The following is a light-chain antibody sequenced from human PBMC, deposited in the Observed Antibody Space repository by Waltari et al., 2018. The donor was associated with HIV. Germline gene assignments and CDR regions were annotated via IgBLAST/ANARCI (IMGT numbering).Light chain of an antibody. J-gene: IGLJ2*01. Sequence: SSDLTQPPSVSVSPGQTATITCSGDSLSKQYTSWYKQRPGQAPVLLISKDNKRPSGIPERVSGATSGTTVTLAIRRVQPDDEADYYWQSSDTSGTSVIVGGGTKLTVL. V-gene: IGLV3-25*03. CDR3: QSSDTSGTSVI. CDR1: SLSKQY. CDR2: KDN.